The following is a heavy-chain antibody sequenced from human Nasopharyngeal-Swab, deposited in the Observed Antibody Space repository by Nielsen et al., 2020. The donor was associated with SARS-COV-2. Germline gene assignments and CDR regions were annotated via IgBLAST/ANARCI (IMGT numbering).Heavy chain of an antibody. CDR1: GFSLSTSGMS. D-gene: IGHD1-1*01. CDR2: IDWDDDK. Sequence: SGPTLVKPTQTLTLTCTFSGFSLSTSGMSVSWIRPPPGKALEWLALIDWDDDKYYSTSLKTSLTISKDTSKNQVVLTMTNMDPVDTATYYCARVPATGYYFDYWGQGTLVTVSS. V-gene: IGHV2-70*01. J-gene: IGHJ4*02. CDR3: ARVPATGYYFDY.